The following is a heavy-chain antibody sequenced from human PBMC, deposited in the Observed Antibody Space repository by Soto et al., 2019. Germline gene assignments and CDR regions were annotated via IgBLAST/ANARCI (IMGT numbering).Heavy chain of an antibody. CDR1: GGTFNTYA. CDR2: ISPMFGAA. V-gene: IGHV1-69*19. J-gene: IGHJ4*02. CDR3: GGGVQVHTPAFGY. Sequence: QVQLVQSGAEMKKPGSSVKVSCQSSGGTFNTYAMNWVRQAPGQGPEWMGDISPMFGAANYAPKFQGRVTSAADESTGTSYMQLSSVTSEDTAVYFCGGGVQVHTPAFGYWGQGSLVSVSS. D-gene: IGHD3-10*01.